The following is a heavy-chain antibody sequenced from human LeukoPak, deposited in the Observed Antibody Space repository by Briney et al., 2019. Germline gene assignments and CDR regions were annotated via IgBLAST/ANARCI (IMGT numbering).Heavy chain of an antibody. CDR3: AKGFSYFDY. V-gene: IGHV3-23*01. Sequence: TGGSLRLSCAASGLTFSSYAMSWVRQAPGKGLEWVSAISGSGGSTYYADSVKGRFTISRDNSKNTLYVQMSSLRAGDTAVYYCAKGFSYFDYWGQGTLVTVSS. D-gene: IGHD2/OR15-2a*01. CDR2: ISGSGGST. CDR1: GLTFSSYA. J-gene: IGHJ4*02.